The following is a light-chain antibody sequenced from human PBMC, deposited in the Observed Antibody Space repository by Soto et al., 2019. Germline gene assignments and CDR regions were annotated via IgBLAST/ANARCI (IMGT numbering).Light chain of an antibody. J-gene: IGLJ2*01. Sequence: QSALTQPASVSGSPGQSITISCTGTSSDVGGYKYVSWYQQHPGKAPKLMIYDVSNRPSGVSNRFSGSKSGNTASLTISGLQTEDEADYYCSSYTSSSTPVVFGGGTQLTV. V-gene: IGLV2-14*01. CDR2: DVS. CDR1: SSDVGGYKY. CDR3: SSYTSSSTPVV.